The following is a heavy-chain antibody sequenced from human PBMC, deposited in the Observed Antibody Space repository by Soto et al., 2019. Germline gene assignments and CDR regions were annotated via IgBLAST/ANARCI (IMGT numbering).Heavy chain of an antibody. J-gene: IGHJ4*02. CDR3: AKATYCSGGSCYPYYFDY. V-gene: IGHV3-23*01. CDR1: GFTFSSYA. Sequence: GGSLRLSCAASGFTFSSYAMSWVRQAPGKGLEWVSTISGSGGSTYYADSVKGRFTISRDNSKNTLYLQMNSLRAEDTAVYYCAKATYCSGGSCYPYYFDYWGQGTLVTVSS. D-gene: IGHD2-15*01. CDR2: ISGSGGST.